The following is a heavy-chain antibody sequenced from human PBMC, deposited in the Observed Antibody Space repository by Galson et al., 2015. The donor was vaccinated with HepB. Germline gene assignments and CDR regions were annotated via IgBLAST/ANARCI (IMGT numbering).Heavy chain of an antibody. V-gene: IGHV1-18*01. CDR2: ISAYNGNT. D-gene: IGHD3-9*01. CDR3: ARGPRGYFDSFAPHYYFDY. CDR1: GYTFTSYG. J-gene: IGHJ4*02. Sequence: SVKVSCKASGYTFTSYGISWVRQAPGQGLEWMGWISAYNGNTNYAQKLQGRVTMTTDTSTSTAYMELRSLRSDDTAVYYCARGPRGYFDSFAPHYYFDYWGQGTLVTVSS.